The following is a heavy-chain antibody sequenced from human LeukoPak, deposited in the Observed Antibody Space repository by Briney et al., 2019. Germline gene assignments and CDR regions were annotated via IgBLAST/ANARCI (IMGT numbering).Heavy chain of an antibody. V-gene: IGHV1-18*01. CDR1: GYTFTSYG. Sequence: GASVKVSCKASGYTFTSYGISWVRQAPGQGLEWMGWISAYNGNANYAQKLQGRVTMTTDTSTSTAYMELRSLRSDDTAVYYCARDYSGYSGNWFDPWGQGTLVTVSS. D-gene: IGHD5-12*01. J-gene: IGHJ5*02. CDR2: ISAYNGNA. CDR3: ARDYSGYSGNWFDP.